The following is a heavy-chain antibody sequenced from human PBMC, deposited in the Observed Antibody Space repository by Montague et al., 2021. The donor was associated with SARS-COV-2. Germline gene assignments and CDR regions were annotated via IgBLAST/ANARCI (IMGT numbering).Heavy chain of an antibody. CDR1: GGSVSSRSYY. CDR3: ARRVDYGGPRFDY. D-gene: IGHD4-23*01. V-gene: IGHV4-39*01. Sequence: SETLSLTCTVSGGSVSSRSYYWGRIRQPKGKGLEWIGCIYYSGSTHYNPSLRSRVTISVDTSQNQFSLKLRAVAAADTAEYYCARRVDYGGPRFDYWGQGTLVSVSS. J-gene: IGHJ4*02. CDR2: IYYSGST.